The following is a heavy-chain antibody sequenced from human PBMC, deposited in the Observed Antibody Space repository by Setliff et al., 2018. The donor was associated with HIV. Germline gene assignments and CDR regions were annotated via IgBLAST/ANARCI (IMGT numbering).Heavy chain of an antibody. CDR1: GYKTNNYW. CDR2: IYPGDSDT. D-gene: IGHD2-15*01. Sequence: GESLKISCKASGYKTNNYWMAWVRQMPGKGLEWMGVIYPGDSDTRYSPSFEGQVTISADKSIRTAYLEWSSLTASDTAMYYCATKKSXGGVDAFDIWGQGTMVTVSS. V-gene: IGHV5-51*01. J-gene: IGHJ3*02. CDR3: ATKKSXGGVDAFDI.